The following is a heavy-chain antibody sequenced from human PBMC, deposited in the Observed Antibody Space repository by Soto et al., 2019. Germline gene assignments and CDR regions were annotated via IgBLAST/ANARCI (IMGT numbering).Heavy chain of an antibody. CDR1: GFTFSSYD. Sequence: LRLSCAASGFTFSSYDMHWVRQAPGKGLEWVAVISYDGSNKYYADSVKGRFTISRENSKNTLYLQMNSLRAEDTAVYYCAKDGPYDTTLGAFDIWGQGTMVTVSS. J-gene: IGHJ3*02. V-gene: IGHV3-30*18. D-gene: IGHD3-22*01. CDR2: ISYDGSNK. CDR3: AKDGPYDTTLGAFDI.